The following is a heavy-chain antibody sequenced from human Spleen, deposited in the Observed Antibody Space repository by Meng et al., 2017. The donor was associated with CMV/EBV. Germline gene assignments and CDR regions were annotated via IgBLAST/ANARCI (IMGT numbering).Heavy chain of an antibody. J-gene: IGHJ2*01. CDR3: ARGNWGSRYFDL. D-gene: IGHD7-27*01. CDR2: IDPHSGDT. Sequence: QVQLVQSGAEVKNPGAAVKVSCTTSGYPFSGYYIHWVRQSPGQGLEWVGRIDPHSGDTKKFQDRVTMTTDTSISTAYMELSSLTSDDTAVYYCARGNWGSRYFDLWGRGTLVTVSS. CDR1: GYPFSGYY. V-gene: IGHV1-2*06.